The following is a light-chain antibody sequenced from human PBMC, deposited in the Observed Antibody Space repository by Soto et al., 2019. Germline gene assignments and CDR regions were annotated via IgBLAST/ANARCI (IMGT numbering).Light chain of an antibody. Sequence: QSVLTQPPSASGTPGQRVTISCSGSSSNIGSNTVSWYQQLPGTAPKLLVYSNNLRPSGVPDRFFGSKSGTSASLAISGLQSEDEADYYCAAWDDSLNGVVFGGGTKLTVL. V-gene: IGLV1-44*01. CDR3: AAWDDSLNGVV. CDR1: SSNIGSNT. J-gene: IGLJ2*01. CDR2: SNN.